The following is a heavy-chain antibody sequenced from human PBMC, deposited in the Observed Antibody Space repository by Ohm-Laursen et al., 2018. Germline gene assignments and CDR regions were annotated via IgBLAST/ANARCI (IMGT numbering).Heavy chain of an antibody. V-gene: IGHV3-9*01. Sequence: SLRLSCSAFGFTFDDYAMHWVRQAPGKGLEWVSGISWNSGTKGYADSVKGRFTISRDNAKNSLHLQMNSLRGEDTALYYCAKAVVPAAIVGSFYYYGMDVWGQGTTVTVSS. CDR1: GFTFDDYA. CDR3: AKAVVPAAIVGSFYYYGMDV. J-gene: IGHJ6*02. CDR2: ISWNSGTK. D-gene: IGHD2-2*02.